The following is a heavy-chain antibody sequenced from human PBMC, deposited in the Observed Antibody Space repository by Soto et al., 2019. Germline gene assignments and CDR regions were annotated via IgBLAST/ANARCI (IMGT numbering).Heavy chain of an antibody. J-gene: IGHJ4*02. Sequence: QVTLKESGPVLVKPTETLTLTCTVSGFSLSNARMGVSWIRQPPGKALEWLAHIFSNDETSYSTSLKSRLTIPKDTSKSQVVLTMTNMDPVDTATYYCARIRKNSSSWFPFDYWGQGTLVTVSS. D-gene: IGHD6-13*01. CDR2: IFSNDET. CDR3: ARIRKNSSSWFPFDY. CDR1: GFSLSNARMG. V-gene: IGHV2-26*01.